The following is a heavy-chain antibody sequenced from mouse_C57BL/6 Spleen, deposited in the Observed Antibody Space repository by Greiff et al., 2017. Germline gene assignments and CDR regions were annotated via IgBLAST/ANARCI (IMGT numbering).Heavy chain of an antibody. CDR2: ISDGGSYT. Sequence: EVKLVESGGGLVKPGGSLKLSCAASGFTFSSYAMSWVRQTPEKRLEWVATISDGGSYTYYPDNVKGRFTISRDNAKNNLYLQMSHLKSEDTAMYYCARERTGTVFYAMDYWGQGTSVTVSS. J-gene: IGHJ4*01. D-gene: IGHD4-1*01. CDR1: GFTFSSYA. CDR3: ARERTGTVFYAMDY. V-gene: IGHV5-4*01.